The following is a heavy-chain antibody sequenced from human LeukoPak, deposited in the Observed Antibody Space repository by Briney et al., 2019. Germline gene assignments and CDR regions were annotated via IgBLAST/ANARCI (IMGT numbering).Heavy chain of an antibody. CDR2: INPSSGGT. D-gene: IGHD5-24*01. V-gene: IGHV1-2*06. J-gene: IGHJ4*02. Sequence: ASVKVSCRASGYTFTSYAISWVRQAPGQGLEWMGRINPSSGGTNFAQKFQGRVTMTRDTSISTAYMELSRLRSDDTAVYYCASSGEGDGYKWGQGTLVTVSS. CDR3: ASSGEGDGYK. CDR1: GYTFTSYA.